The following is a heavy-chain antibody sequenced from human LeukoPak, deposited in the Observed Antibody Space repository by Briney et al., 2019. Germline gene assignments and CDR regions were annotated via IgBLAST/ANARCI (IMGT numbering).Heavy chain of an antibody. Sequence: ASVKVSCKASGGTFNSYAISWVRQATGQGLEWMGWMNPNSGNTGYAQKFQGRVTMTRNTSISTAYMELSSLRSEDTAVYYCARGRGSSWYIGGYYYMDVWGKGTTVTISS. D-gene: IGHD6-13*01. J-gene: IGHJ6*03. CDR1: GGTFNSYA. CDR2: MNPNSGNT. CDR3: ARGRGSSWYIGGYYYMDV. V-gene: IGHV1-8*02.